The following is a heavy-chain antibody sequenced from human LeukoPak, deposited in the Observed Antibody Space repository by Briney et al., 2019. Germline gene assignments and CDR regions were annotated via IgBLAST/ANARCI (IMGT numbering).Heavy chain of an antibody. J-gene: IGHJ4*02. V-gene: IGHV3-30*04. CDR1: GFTFSSYA. D-gene: IGHD3-16*01. Sequence: PGGSLRLSCAASGFTFSSYAMHWVRQAPGKGLEWVAVISYDVSNKYYADSVKGRFTISRDNSKNTVYLQMNSLRGEDTAVYYCAKDNAWGYFDYWGQGTLVTVSS. CDR3: AKDNAWGYFDY. CDR2: ISYDVSNK.